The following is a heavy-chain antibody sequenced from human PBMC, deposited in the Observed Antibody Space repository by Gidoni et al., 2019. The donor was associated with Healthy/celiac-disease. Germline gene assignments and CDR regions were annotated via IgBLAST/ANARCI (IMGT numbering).Heavy chain of an antibody. CDR1: GYTFTCYY. CDR2: INPNSGGT. J-gene: IGHJ4*02. V-gene: IGHV1-2*04. D-gene: IGHD3-10*01. CDR3: ARGFSYGSGSYSFDGSDY. Sequence: QVQLVQSGAEVKKPGASVKVSCKASGYTFTCYYMHWVRQAPGQGLEWMGWINPNSGGTNYAQKFQGWVTMTRDTSISTAYMELSRLRSDDTAVYYCARGFSYGSGSYSFDGSDYWGQGTLVTVSS.